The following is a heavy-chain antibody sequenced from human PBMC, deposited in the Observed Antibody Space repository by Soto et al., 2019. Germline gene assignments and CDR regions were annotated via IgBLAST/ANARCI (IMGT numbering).Heavy chain of an antibody. D-gene: IGHD3-10*01. CDR3: ARVVEAYGSGSYYAPVWFDP. CDR1: GGSISSGGYY. V-gene: IGHV4-31*03. CDR2: IYYSGST. J-gene: IGHJ5*02. Sequence: QVQLQESGPGLVKPSQTLSLTCTVSGGSISSGGYYWSWIRQHPGKGLEWIGYIYYSGSTYYNPSXXXRVTISVDTSXXQXSXXLSSVTAADTAVYYCARVVEAYGSGSYYAPVWFDPWGQGTLVTVSS.